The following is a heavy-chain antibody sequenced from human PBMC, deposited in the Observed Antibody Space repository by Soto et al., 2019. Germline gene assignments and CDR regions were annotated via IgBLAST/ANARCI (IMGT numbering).Heavy chain of an antibody. CDR2: IYYSGTT. D-gene: IGHD2-2*01. CDR1: GDSIMRDSYY. CDR3: ARGFHSVKFYASES. Sequence: QVQLQESGPGLVKPSQTLSLTCTVSGDSIMRDSYYWNWIRRHPGKGLEWIGYIYYSGTTAYNPSLKTRVTISPDPSKHQFSVTLRTVTAADTAVYYCARGFHSVKFYASESGGRGTQVTFSS. V-gene: IGHV4-31*03. J-gene: IGHJ4*02.